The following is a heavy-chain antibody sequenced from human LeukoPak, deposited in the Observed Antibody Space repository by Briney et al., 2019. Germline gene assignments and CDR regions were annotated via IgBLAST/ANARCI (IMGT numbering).Heavy chain of an antibody. Sequence: ASVKVSCTASGYTFTGYYMHWVRQAPGQGLEWMGWINPNSGGTNYAQKFQGRVTMTRDTSISTAYMELSRLRSDDTAVYYCARVPKYSGSYTENWFDPWGQGTLVTVSS. V-gene: IGHV1-2*02. CDR2: INPNSGGT. J-gene: IGHJ5*02. CDR3: ARVPKYSGSYTENWFDP. D-gene: IGHD1-26*01. CDR1: GYTFTGYY.